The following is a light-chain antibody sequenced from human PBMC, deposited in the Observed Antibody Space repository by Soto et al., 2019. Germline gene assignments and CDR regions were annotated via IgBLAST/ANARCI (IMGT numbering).Light chain of an antibody. CDR2: DAS. J-gene: IGKJ1*01. V-gene: IGKV1-5*01. CDR3: QQYNSYSPCT. CDR1: QSISSW. Sequence: IQMTQSPSTLSASVGDRVTITCRASQSISSWLAWYQQKPGKAPKLLIYDASSLESGVPSRFSGSGSGTAFTLTISSLQPDDFATYYCQQYNSYSPCTFGQGTKVEIK.